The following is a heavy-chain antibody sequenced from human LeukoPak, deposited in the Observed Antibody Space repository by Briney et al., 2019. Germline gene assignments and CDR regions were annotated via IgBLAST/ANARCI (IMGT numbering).Heavy chain of an antibody. V-gene: IGHV3-30*18. CDR2: ISYDGSNK. J-gene: IGHJ4*02. D-gene: IGHD3-10*01. Sequence: GGSLRLSCAASGFTFSSYGMHWVRQAPGKGLEWVAVISYDGSNKYYADSVKGRFTISRDNSKNTPYLQMNSLRAEDTAVYYCAKAGYGSGSFLSDYWGQGTLVTVSS. CDR1: GFTFSSYG. CDR3: AKAGYGSGSFLSDY.